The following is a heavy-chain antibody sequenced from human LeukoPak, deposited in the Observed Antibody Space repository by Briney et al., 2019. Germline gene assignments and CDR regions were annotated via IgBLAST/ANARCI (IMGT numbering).Heavy chain of an antibody. J-gene: IGHJ4*02. Sequence: GGSLRLSCAASGFTFSIYWMTWVRQAPGKGLEWVANIKQDGSEKYYVDSVKGRFTIFRDNARNSLYFQMNSLRPEDTAVYYCARFSGYSYGGWFDYWGQGTLVTVSS. D-gene: IGHD5-18*01. CDR3: ARFSGYSYGGWFDY. CDR1: GFTFSIYW. CDR2: IKQDGSEK. V-gene: IGHV3-7*01.